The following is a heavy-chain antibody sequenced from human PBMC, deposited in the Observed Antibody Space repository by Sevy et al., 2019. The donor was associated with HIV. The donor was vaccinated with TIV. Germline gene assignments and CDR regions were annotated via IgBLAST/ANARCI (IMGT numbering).Heavy chain of an antibody. Sequence: GGSLRPPCAASGFPFSSYWMSWVRQAPGKGLEWVANIKQDGSEKYNVDPVKGRFTISRDNAKNSLDLQMNSLRAEDTAVYYCARDRVYYYGSGSYTYYFDYWGQGTLVTVSS. CDR2: IKQDGSEK. CDR3: ARDRVYYYGSGSYTYYFDY. D-gene: IGHD3-10*01. J-gene: IGHJ4*02. CDR1: GFPFSSYW. V-gene: IGHV3-7*01.